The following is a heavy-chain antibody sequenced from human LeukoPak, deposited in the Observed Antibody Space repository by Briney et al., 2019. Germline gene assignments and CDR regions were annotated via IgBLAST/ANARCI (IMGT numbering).Heavy chain of an antibody. V-gene: IGHV3-20*04. CDR1: GFTFSSYA. CDR3: ARNELGTYYFDY. Sequence: GGSLRLSCAASGFTFSSYAMSWVRQAPGKGLEWVCGFNYNGGVTGYADSVKGRFTISRDNTKNSLYLQMNSLRAEDTALYYCARNELGTYYFDYWGQGSLVTVSS. D-gene: IGHD7-27*01. CDR2: FNYNGGVT. J-gene: IGHJ4*02.